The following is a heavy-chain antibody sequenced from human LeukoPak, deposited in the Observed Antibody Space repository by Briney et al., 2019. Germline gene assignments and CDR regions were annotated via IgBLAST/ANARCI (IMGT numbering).Heavy chain of an antibody. D-gene: IGHD2-2*01. Sequence: GGSLRLSCAASGFTSTSYAMYWVRQAPGKGLDWVSGISASGETTYYADSVKGRFTISKDSSKNTLFLHMYSLRIEDTAVYYCSKDISSWGQGTLVTVSS. CDR2: ISASGETT. CDR3: SKDISS. V-gene: IGHV3-23*01. J-gene: IGHJ5*02. CDR1: GFTSTSYA.